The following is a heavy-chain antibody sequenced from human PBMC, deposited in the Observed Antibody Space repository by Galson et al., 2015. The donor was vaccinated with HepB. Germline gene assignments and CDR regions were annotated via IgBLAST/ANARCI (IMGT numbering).Heavy chain of an antibody. CDR3: ARALNWNYYYYYGMDV. V-gene: IGHV1-18*01. CDR2: ISAYNGNT. CDR1: GYTFTSYG. Sequence: CKASGYTFTSYGISWVRQAPGQGLEWMGWISAYNGNTNYAQKLQGRVTMTTDTSTSTAYMELRSLRSDDTAVYYCARALNWNYYYYYGMDVWGQGTTVTVSS. J-gene: IGHJ6*02. D-gene: IGHD1-1*01.